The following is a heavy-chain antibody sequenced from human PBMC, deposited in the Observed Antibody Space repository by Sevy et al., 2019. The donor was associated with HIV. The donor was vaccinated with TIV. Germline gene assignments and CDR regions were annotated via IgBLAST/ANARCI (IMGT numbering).Heavy chain of an antibody. J-gene: IGHJ4*02. D-gene: IGHD5-12*01. CDR3: ARDIGVVDTLHGYPDGSFDY. CDR1: GFTFSSYW. Sequence: GGSLRLSCAASGFTFSSYWMSWVRQAPGKGLEWVANINQDGSGKYYVDSVKGRFTISRDNAKNSLYLQMNSLRAEDTAVYYCARDIGVVDTLHGYPDGSFDYWGQGTLVTVSS. CDR2: INQDGSGK. V-gene: IGHV3-7*01.